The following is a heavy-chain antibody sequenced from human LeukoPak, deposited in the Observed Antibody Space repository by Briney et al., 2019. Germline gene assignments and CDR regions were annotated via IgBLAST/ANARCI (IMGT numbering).Heavy chain of an antibody. CDR3: ARDGRGPLDY. J-gene: IGHJ4*02. CDR2: ISGSGGST. CDR1: GFTFSSYA. V-gene: IGHV3-23*01. Sequence: GGSLRLSCAASGFTFSSYAMSWVRQAPGKGLEWVSAISGSGGSTYYADSVKGRFTISRDNAKNSLYLQMNSLRAEDTAVYYCARDGRGPLDYWGQGTLVTVSS. D-gene: IGHD3-10*01.